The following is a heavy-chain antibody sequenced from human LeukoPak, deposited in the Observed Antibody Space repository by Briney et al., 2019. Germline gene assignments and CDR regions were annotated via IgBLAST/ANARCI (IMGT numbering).Heavy chain of an antibody. D-gene: IGHD1-26*01. CDR1: GFTFSDYY. J-gene: IGHJ4*02. CDR2: ISGSGGST. CDR3: AKDLVGSHYFDY. V-gene: IGHV3-23*01. Sequence: GGSLRLSCAASGFTFSDYYMSWIRQAPGKGLEWVSAISGSGGSTYYADSVKGRFTISRDNSKNTLYLQMNSLRAEDTAVYYCAKDLVGSHYFDYWGQGTLVTVSS.